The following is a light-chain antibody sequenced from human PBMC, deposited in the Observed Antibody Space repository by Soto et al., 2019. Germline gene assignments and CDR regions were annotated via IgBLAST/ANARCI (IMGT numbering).Light chain of an antibody. CDR3: QQYGSSSWT. V-gene: IGKV3-20*01. CDR2: GAS. Sequence: EIVLTHSPGTLSLSPGERATLSCRASRNVANYLAWYQQKPGQAPRLLINGASSRATGIPDRFSGSGSGTDFTLTISRLEPEDFAVYYCQQYGSSSWTFGQGTKVDIK. J-gene: IGKJ1*01. CDR1: RNVANY.